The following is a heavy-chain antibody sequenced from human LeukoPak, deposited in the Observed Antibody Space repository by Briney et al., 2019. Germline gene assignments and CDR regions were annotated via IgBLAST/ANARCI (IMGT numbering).Heavy chain of an antibody. V-gene: IGHV4-39*01. J-gene: IGHJ4*02. Sequence: SETLSLTCTVSGGSTSSSSYYWGWIRQPPGKGLEWIGSIYYSGSTYYNPSLKSRVTISVDTSKNQFSLKLSSVTAADTAVYYCARQGGYYGSGGYYFDYWGQGTLVTVSS. CDR3: ARQGGYYGSGGYYFDY. CDR1: GGSTSSSSYY. D-gene: IGHD3-10*01. CDR2: IYYSGST.